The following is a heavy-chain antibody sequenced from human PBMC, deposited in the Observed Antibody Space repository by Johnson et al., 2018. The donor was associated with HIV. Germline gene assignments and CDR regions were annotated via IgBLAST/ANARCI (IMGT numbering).Heavy chain of an antibody. J-gene: IGHJ3*02. CDR3: AKDIGAGAAPMYAFDI. V-gene: IGHV3-9*01. D-gene: IGHD1-26*01. CDR2: ISWNSGSI. Sequence: VQLVESGGGLVQPGRSLRLSCAASVFTFDDYAMHWVRQAPGKGLECVSGISWNSGSIGYADSVKGRFTISRDNAKNSLYLQMNSLRAEDTALYYCAKDIGAGAAPMYAFDIWGQGTMVTVSS. CDR1: VFTFDDYA.